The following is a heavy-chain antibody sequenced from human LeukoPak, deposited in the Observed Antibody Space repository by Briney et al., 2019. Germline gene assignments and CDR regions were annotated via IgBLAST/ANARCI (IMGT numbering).Heavy chain of an antibody. CDR3: ARHSGGVTTWFDP. J-gene: IGHJ5*02. D-gene: IGHD4-11*01. CDR1: GYSISSGYY. CDR2: IYHSGST. V-gene: IGHV4-38-2*01. Sequence: PSETLSLTCAVSGYSISSGYYWGWIRQPPGKGLEWIGSIYHSGSTYYNPSLKSRVTISVDTSKNQFSLKLSSVTAADTAVYYRARHSGGVTTWFDPWGQGTLVTVSS.